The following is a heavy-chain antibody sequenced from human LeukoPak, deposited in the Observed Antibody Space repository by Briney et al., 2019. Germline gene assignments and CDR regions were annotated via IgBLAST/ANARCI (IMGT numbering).Heavy chain of an antibody. J-gene: IGHJ4*02. CDR1: GFTFSDSA. V-gene: IGHV3-21*01. CDR2: ISSSSSYI. Sequence: PGGSLRLSCAASGFTFSDSAMHWVRQAPGKGLEWVSSISSSSSYIYYADSVKGRFTISRDNAKNSLYLQMNSLRAEDTAVYYCARSRITGGLDYWGQGTLVTVSS. CDR3: ARSRITGGLDY. D-gene: IGHD1-20*01.